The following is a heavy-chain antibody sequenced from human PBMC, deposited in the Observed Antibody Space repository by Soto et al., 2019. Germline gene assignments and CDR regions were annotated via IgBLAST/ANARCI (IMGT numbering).Heavy chain of an antibody. CDR2: IYYSGST. CDR3: ARDRSITIFGVDQRLRDDGMDV. CDR1: GGSISSGDYY. V-gene: IGHV4-30-4*01. D-gene: IGHD3-3*01. Sequence: SETLSLTCTVSGGSISSGDYYWSWIRQPPGKGLEWIGYIYYSGSTYYNPSLKSRVTISVDTSKNQFSLKLSSVTAADTAVYYRARDRSITIFGVDQRLRDDGMDVRGQVTTVTVAS. J-gene: IGHJ6*02.